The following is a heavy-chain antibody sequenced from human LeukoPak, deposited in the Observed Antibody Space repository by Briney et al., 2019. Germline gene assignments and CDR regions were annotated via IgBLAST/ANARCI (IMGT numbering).Heavy chain of an antibody. CDR1: GGTFSSYT. V-gene: IGHV1-69*10. CDR2: IIPILCIA. J-gene: IGHJ4*02. CDR3: TTYCGGDCYSFFDY. D-gene: IGHD2-21*02. Sequence: GASVKVSCKASGGTFSSYTISWVRQAPGQGGEWMGGIIPILCIANYTQKFQGRVTITADKSTSTAYMELSSLRSEDTAVYYCTTYCGGDCYSFFDYWGQGTLVTVSS.